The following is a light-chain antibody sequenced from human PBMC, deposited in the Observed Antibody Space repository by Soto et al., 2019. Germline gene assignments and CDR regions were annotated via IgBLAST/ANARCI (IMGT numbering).Light chain of an antibody. Sequence: EIVLTQSPGTLSLSPGERATLSCRASQSVSSSYLACYQQKPGQAPRVLIHGASSRATGIPDRFSGSGSATDFTLTIIRLEPEDVAVYFCQQYGNPPPNAFGQGTKVEIK. J-gene: IGKJ2*01. V-gene: IGKV3-20*01. CDR1: QSVSSSY. CDR2: GAS. CDR3: QQYGNPPPNA.